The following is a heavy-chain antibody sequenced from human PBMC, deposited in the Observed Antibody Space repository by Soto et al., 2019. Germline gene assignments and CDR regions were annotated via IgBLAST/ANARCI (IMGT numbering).Heavy chain of an antibody. CDR2: IIPILGIA. D-gene: IGHD3-22*01. CDR3: ARMSDSSGYSIGPFDY. Sequence: SVKVSCKASGGTFSSYTISWVRQAPGQGLEWMGRIIPILGIANYAQKFQGRVTITADKSTSTAYMELSSLRSEDTAVYYCARMSDSSGYSIGPFDYWGQGTLVTVSS. V-gene: IGHV1-69*02. J-gene: IGHJ4*02. CDR1: GGTFSSYT.